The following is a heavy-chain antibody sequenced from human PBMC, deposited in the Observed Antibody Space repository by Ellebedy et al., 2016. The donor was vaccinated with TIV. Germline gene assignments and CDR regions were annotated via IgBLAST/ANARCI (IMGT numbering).Heavy chain of an antibody. J-gene: IGHJ4*02. CDR2: ITPIFGTA. CDR1: GGTFSSYA. Sequence: SVKVSCXASGGTFSSYAISWVRQAPGQGLEWMGGITPIFGTANYAQKFQGRVTITADESTSTAYMELSSLRSEDTAVYYCASRKHTVRGALFDYWGQGTLVTVSS. D-gene: IGHD3-10*01. V-gene: IGHV1-69*13. CDR3: ASRKHTVRGALFDY.